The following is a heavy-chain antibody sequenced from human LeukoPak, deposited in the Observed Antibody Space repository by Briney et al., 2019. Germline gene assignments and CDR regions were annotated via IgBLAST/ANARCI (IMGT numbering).Heavy chain of an antibody. CDR1: GFTFSNAW. CDR3: TTHTGYGSKWLLDH. D-gene: IGHD2-2*01. Sequence: GGSLRLSCATSGFTFSNAWMSWVRQAPGKGLEWVGRIKSKSDGEITDYAAPVKGRFTISRDDSKTTLYVQMNSLKTEDTAVYYCTTHTGYGSKWLLDHWGQGTLVTVSS. J-gene: IGHJ4*02. V-gene: IGHV3-15*01. CDR2: IKSKSDGEIT.